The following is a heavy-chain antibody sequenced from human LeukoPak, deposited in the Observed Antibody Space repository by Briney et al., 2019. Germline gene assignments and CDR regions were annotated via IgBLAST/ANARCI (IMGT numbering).Heavy chain of an antibody. J-gene: IGHJ4*02. D-gene: IGHD3-3*01. CDR1: GFTFSSYW. CDR2: INSDGSST. V-gene: IGHV3-74*01. CDR3: ARDGSPYYDFWSGYSGSDY. Sequence: GGSLRLSCAASGFTFSSYWMHWVRQAPGKGLVWVSRINSDGSSTSYADSVKGRFTISRDNAKNTLYLQMNSLRAEDTAVYYCARDGSPYYDFWSGYSGSDYWGQGTLVTVSS.